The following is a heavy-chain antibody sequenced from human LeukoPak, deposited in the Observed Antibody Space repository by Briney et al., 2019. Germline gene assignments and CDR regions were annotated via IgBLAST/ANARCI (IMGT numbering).Heavy chain of an antibody. CDR1: GFAFSLFA. Sequence: GGSLRLSCEASGFAFSLFAMSWLRQAPGKGLEWVSTINANSGTRTYAASVRGRFTISRDNSKNSLYLQLNTLRADDTAVYYCAKPISGGLAVTADWFAPWGQGTLVVVSS. V-gene: IGHV3-23*01. CDR3: AKPISGGLAVTADWFAP. D-gene: IGHD6-19*01. CDR2: INANSGTR. J-gene: IGHJ5*01.